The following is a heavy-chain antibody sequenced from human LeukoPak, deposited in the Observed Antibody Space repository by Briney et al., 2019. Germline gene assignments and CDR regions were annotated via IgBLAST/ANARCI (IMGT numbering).Heavy chain of an antibody. CDR2: SGTYGRT. CDR3: ARGMDGFGPDAFAI. CDR1: GFTFNSNV. J-gene: IGHJ3*02. Sequence: PGGSLRLSCVASGFTFNSNVLNWVRQAPGKGLEWVSVSGTYGRTQYADSVKGRFTISRDSSKNTLYLQINSLRVEDTAVYYCARGMDGFGPDAFAIESRGTMVTVSS. D-gene: IGHD5-24*01. V-gene: IGHV3-23*01.